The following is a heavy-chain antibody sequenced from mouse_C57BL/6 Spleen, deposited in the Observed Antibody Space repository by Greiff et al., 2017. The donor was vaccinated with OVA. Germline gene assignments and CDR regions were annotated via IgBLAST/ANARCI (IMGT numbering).Heavy chain of an antibody. CDR3: ARRDYGSSLFAY. J-gene: IGHJ3*01. Sequence: QVHVKQPGAELVKPGASVKLSCKASGYTFTSYWMQWVKQRPGQGLEWIGEIDPSDSYTNYNQKFKGKATLTVDTSSSTAYMQLSSLTSEDSAVYYCARRDYGSSLFAYWGQGTLVTVSA. CDR2: IDPSDSYT. D-gene: IGHD1-1*01. V-gene: IGHV1-50*01. CDR1: GYTFTSYW.